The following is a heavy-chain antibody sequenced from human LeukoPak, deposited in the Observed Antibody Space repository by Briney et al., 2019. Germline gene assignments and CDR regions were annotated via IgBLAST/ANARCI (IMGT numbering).Heavy chain of an antibody. Sequence: GGSLRLSCAASGFTFGSYSMTWVRQAPGKGLEWVSSISSSSSYIYYADSVKGRFTISRDNAKNSLYLQMNSLRAEDTAVYYCANWGDDAFDIWGQGTMVTVSS. CDR2: ISSSSSYI. J-gene: IGHJ3*02. CDR3: ANWGDDAFDI. D-gene: IGHD7-27*01. CDR1: GFTFGSYS. V-gene: IGHV3-21*01.